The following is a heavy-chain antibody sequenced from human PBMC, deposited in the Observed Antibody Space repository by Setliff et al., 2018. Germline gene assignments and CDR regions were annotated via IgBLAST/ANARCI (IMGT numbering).Heavy chain of an antibody. V-gene: IGHV4-4*07. J-gene: IGHJ6*03. Sequence: PSETLSLTCTVSGGSISNYYWSWIRQPAGKGLEWIGHIYIGGSANYNPSLKSRVTMSIDTSKNQFSLKPNSVTAADMAVYYCAREEWLDPPGYYYMDVWAKGTTVTVSS. D-gene: IGHD6-19*01. CDR2: IYIGGSA. CDR1: GGSISNYY. CDR3: AREEWLDPPGYYYMDV.